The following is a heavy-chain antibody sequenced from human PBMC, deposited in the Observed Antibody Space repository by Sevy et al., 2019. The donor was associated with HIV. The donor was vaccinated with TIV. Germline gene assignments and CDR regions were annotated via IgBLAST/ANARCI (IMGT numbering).Heavy chain of an antibody. Sequence: GGSLRLSCAASGFTFSSYCMNWVRQAPGKGLEWVSYISSSSSTIYYADSVRGPFTNSRDNAKNSLYLQMNSLRDEDTAVYYCASFSGSYRISWGQGTLVTVSS. CDR1: GFTFSSYC. CDR2: ISSSSSTI. CDR3: ASFSGSYRIS. D-gene: IGHD1-26*01. J-gene: IGHJ5*02. V-gene: IGHV3-48*02.